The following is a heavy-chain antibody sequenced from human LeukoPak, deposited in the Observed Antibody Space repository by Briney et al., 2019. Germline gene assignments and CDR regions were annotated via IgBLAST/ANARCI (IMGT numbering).Heavy chain of an antibody. Sequence: GGSLRLSCTASGFTFGDYAMSWFRQAPGKGLVWVSRINSDGSTTSYADSVKGRFTISRDNAKNTLYLQMNCLRAEDTAVYYCARVCTTSNFNYYYGIDVWGQGTTVTVSS. J-gene: IGHJ6*02. CDR3: ARVCTTSNFNYYYGIDV. CDR1: GFTFGDYA. D-gene: IGHD2-8*01. V-gene: IGHV3-74*01. CDR2: INSDGSTT.